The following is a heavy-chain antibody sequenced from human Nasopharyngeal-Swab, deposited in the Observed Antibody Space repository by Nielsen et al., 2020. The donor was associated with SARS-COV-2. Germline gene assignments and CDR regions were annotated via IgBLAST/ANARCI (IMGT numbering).Heavy chain of an antibody. D-gene: IGHD2-21*02. J-gene: IGHJ6*03. CDR2: INAGNGDT. Sequence: ASVKVSCKASGYTFTTHTLHWVRQAPGDRLEWMGWINAGNGDTKYSQKFQDRVTITWDTSANTAYMELSGLRSEDTAVFYCARQSRTAFLGYYYYMDVWGKGTTVTVSS. CDR1: GYTFTTHT. CDR3: ARQSRTAFLGYYYYMDV. V-gene: IGHV1-3*01.